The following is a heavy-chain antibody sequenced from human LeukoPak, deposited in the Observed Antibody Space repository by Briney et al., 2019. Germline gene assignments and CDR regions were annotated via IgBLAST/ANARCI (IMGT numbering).Heavy chain of an antibody. J-gene: IGHJ5*02. CDR3: ASLRPRGWFDP. V-gene: IGHV4-4*07. Sequence: SETLSLTCTVSGGSISSYYWGWIRQPAGKGLEWIGRIYTSGSTNYNPSLKSRVTMSVDTSKNQFSLKLSSVTAADTAVYYCASLRPRGWFDPWGQGTLVTVSS. CDR1: GGSISSYY. CDR2: IYTSGST. D-gene: IGHD3-10*01.